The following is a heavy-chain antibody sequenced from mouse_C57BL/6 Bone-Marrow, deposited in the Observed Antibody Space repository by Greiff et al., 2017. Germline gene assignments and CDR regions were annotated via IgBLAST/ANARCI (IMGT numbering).Heavy chain of an antibody. CDR1: GYSFTSYY. D-gene: IGHD2-4*01. CDR2: IYPGSGNT. V-gene: IGHV1-66*01. CDR3: ARDDYDGYYFDY. J-gene: IGHJ2*01. Sequence: VQLQQSGPELVKPGASVKISCKASGYSFTSYYIHRVKQRPGQGLEWIGWIYPGSGNTKYNEKFKGKATLTADTSSSTAYMQLSSLTSEDSAVYYCARDDYDGYYFDYWGQGTTLTVSS.